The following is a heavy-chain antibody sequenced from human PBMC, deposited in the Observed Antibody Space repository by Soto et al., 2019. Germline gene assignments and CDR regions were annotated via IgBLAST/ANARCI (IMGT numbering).Heavy chain of an antibody. CDR1: GFTFSSYS. CDR2: ISSSSSYI. D-gene: IGHD3-9*01. J-gene: IGHJ6*02. CDR3: TRGLVDSSPPYTYHGMDV. Sequence: GGSLRLSCAASGFTFSSYSMNWVRQAPGKGLEWVSSISSSSSYIYYADSVKGRFTISRDNAKNSLYLQMNSLKTEDTAVYHCTRGLVDSSPPYTYHGMDVWGQGTTVTVSS. V-gene: IGHV3-21*04.